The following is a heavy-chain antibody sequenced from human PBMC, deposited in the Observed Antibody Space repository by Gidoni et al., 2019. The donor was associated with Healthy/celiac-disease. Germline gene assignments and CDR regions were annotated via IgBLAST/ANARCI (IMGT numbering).Heavy chain of an antibody. D-gene: IGHD3-10*01. CDR2: ISYDGSNK. J-gene: IGHJ4*02. CDR3: ARGTKLLWFGEFSFDY. CDR1: GFTFSSHA. Sequence: QLQLVESGGGVVQPGRSLRLSCSASGFTFSSHAMHWVRQAPGKGLEWVAVISYDGSNKYYADSVKGRFTISRDNSKNTLYLQMNSLRAEDTAVYYCARGTKLLWFGEFSFDYWGQGTLVTVSS. V-gene: IGHV3-30*04.